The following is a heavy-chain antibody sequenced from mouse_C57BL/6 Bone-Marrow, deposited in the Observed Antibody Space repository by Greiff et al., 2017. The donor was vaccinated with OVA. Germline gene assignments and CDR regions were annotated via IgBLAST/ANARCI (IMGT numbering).Heavy chain of an antibody. V-gene: IGHV1-19*01. Sequence: VQLQQSGPVLVKPGASVKMSCKASGYTFTDYYMNWVKQSHGKSLEWIGVINPYNGGTSYNQKFKGKATLTVDKSSSTAYMELNSLTSEDSAVYYCARSEITTGAMDYWGQGTSVTVSS. J-gene: IGHJ4*01. CDR3: ARSEITTGAMDY. CDR1: GYTFTDYY. D-gene: IGHD1-1*01. CDR2: INPYNGGT.